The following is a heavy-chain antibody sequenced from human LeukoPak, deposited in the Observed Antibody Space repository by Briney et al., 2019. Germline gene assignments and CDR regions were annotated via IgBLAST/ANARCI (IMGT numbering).Heavy chain of an antibody. J-gene: IGHJ4*02. CDR2: IYYSGST. CDR1: GGSINSGGYY. V-gene: IGHV4-31*03. CDR3: ARVGPPTRATQYDY. D-gene: IGHD1-26*01. Sequence: ASETLSLTCTVSGGSINSGGYYWSWIRQHPGKGLEWIGYIYYSGSTYYNPSLKSRVTISVDTSKNQFSLKLSSVTAADTAVYYCARVGPPTRATQYDYWGQGTLVTVSS.